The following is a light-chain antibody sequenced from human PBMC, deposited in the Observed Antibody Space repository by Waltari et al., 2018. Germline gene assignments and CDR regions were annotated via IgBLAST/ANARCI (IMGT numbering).Light chain of an antibody. CDR1: QRVSRT. CDR2: DAS. Sequence: EIVLTQSPGTLSLSPGERATLSCRASQRVSRTLAWYQQKPGQAPRLLIYDASIRATDIPDRFSGSGSGTDFSLTISRLEPEDFAVYYCQKYGTRPATFGQGTKVEIK. CDR3: QKYGTRPAT. J-gene: IGKJ1*01. V-gene: IGKV3-20*01.